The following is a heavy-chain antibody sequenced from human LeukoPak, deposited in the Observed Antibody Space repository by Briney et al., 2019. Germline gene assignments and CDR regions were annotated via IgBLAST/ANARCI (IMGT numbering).Heavy chain of an antibody. CDR2: ISSSGGTI. CDR3: AKDRRAYCGGDCYSSGDY. V-gene: IGHV3-11*01. D-gene: IGHD2-21*02. CDR1: GFTFSDYY. Sequence: PGGSLRLSCAASGFTFSDYYMSWIRQAPGKGLEWVSYISSSGGTIYYADSVKGRFTISRDNAKNSLYLQMNSLRAEDTAVYYCAKDRRAYCGGDCYSSGDYWGQGTLVTVSS. J-gene: IGHJ4*02.